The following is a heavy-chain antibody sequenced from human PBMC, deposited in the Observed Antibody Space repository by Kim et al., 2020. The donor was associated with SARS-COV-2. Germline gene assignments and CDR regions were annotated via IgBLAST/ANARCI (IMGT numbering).Heavy chain of an antibody. CDR3: ARDPLATYYFDY. J-gene: IGHJ4*02. CDR1: GFTFSSYA. Sequence: GGSLRLSCAASGFTFSSYAMHWVRQAPGKGLEWVAVISYDGSNKYYADSVKGRFTISRDNSKNTLYLQMNSLRAEDTAVYYCARDPLATYYFDYWGQGTL. D-gene: IGHD6-13*01. V-gene: IGHV3-30*04. CDR2: ISYDGSNK.